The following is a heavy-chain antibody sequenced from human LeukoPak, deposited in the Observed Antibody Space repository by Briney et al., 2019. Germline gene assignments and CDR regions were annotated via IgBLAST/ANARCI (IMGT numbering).Heavy chain of an antibody. CDR1: GFTVSSNY. J-gene: IGHJ4*02. CDR2: IYSGGST. Sequence: GGSLRLSCAASGFTVSSNYMSWVRQAPGKGLEWVSVIYSGGSTYYADSVKGRFTISRDNSKNTLYLQMNSLRAEDTAVYYCARDGTIAAADIFDYWGQGTLVTVSS. D-gene: IGHD6-13*01. CDR3: ARDGTIAAADIFDY. V-gene: IGHV3-53*01.